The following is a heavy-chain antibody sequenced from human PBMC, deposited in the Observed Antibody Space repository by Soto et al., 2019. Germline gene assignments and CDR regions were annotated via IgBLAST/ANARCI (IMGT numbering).Heavy chain of an antibody. V-gene: IGHV3-30*18. CDR2: ISYDGSNK. CDR3: AKDLVTYYYDSSGPWGWFDP. J-gene: IGHJ5*02. Sequence: QVQLVESGGGVVQPGRSLRLSCAASGFTFSSYGMHWVRQAPGKGLEWVAVISYDGSNKYYADSVKGRFTISRDNSKNTLYLQMNRLRAEDTAVYYCAKDLVTYYYDSSGPWGWFDPWGQGTLVTVSS. D-gene: IGHD3-22*01. CDR1: GFTFSSYG.